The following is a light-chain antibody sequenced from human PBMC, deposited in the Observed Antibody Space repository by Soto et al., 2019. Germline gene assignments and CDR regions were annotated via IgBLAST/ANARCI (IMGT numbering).Light chain of an antibody. Sequence: QSVLTQPASVSGSPGQSITISCTGTSSDIGGYNYVSWYQQHPGKAPKLIIYDVSNRPSGVSNRFSGSKSGNTASLTISGLQAEVEADYYCNSYTTSSTPGYVFGTGTKVTVL. CDR2: DVS. V-gene: IGLV2-14*01. CDR3: NSYTTSSTPGYV. CDR1: SSDIGGYNY. J-gene: IGLJ1*01.